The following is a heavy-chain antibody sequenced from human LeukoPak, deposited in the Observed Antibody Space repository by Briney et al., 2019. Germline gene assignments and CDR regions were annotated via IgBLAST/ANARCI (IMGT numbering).Heavy chain of an antibody. CDR3: ARGGGGIAAAGNFDL. D-gene: IGHD6-13*01. V-gene: IGHV1-18*01. CDR1: GYTFTSYG. Sequence: ASAKVSCKASGYTFTSYGISWVRQAPGQGLEWMAWISAYNGNTNYAQKLQGRVTMTTDTSTSTAYMEMRSLRSDDTAVYYCARGGGGIAAAGNFDLWGRGTLVTVSS. CDR2: ISAYNGNT. J-gene: IGHJ2*01.